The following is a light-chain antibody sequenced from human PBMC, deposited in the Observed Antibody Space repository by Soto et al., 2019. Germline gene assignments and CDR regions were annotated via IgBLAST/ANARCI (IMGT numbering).Light chain of an antibody. CDR2: DNN. CDR1: SSNIGNNY. J-gene: IGLJ2*01. Sequence: QSVLTQPPSVSAAPGQKVTISCSGSSSNIGNNYVSWYQQLPGTAPKLLICDNNKRPSGIPDRFSGSKSGTSATLGITGLQTGDDADYYCGTWDSSLSAVFGGGTKLTVL. CDR3: GTWDSSLSAV. V-gene: IGLV1-51*01.